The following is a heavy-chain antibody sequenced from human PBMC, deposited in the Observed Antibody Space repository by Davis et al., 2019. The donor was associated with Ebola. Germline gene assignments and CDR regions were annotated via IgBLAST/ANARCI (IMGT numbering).Heavy chain of an antibody. Sequence: SVKVSCKTSGYSFTTYGISWVRQAPGQGLEWMGRIIPILGIANYAQKFQGRVTITADKSTSTAYMELSSLRSEDTAVYYCARVAHPWGQGTLVTVSS. J-gene: IGHJ5*02. CDR3: ARVAHP. CDR2: IIPILGIA. CDR1: GYSFTTYG. D-gene: IGHD5-12*01. V-gene: IGHV1-69*04.